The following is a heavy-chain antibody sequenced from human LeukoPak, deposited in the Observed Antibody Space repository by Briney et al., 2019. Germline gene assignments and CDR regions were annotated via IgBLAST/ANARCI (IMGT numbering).Heavy chain of an antibody. D-gene: IGHD3-10*01. CDR3: ASLPITMVRGVKGAFDI. CDR2: IYSSGLT. CDR1: GASISSSTYY. V-gene: IGHV4-39*01. Sequence: SETLSLTCTVSGASISSSTYYWAWIRQPPGKSLEWIGSIYSSGLTYYHPSLKSRLTISSDTSNNQFSLKLSSVTAADTAVYYCASLPITMVRGVKGAFDIWGQGTMVTVSS. J-gene: IGHJ3*02.